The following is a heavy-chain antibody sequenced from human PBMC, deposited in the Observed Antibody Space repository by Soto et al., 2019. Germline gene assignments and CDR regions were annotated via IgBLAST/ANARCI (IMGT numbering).Heavy chain of an antibody. Sequence: RASVKVSCKASGGTFSSYAISWMRQAPGQGLEWMGGIIPIFGTANYAQKFQGRVTITADESTSTAYMELSSLRSEDTAVYYCARGDSSSSGPLGYWGQGTLVTVSS. CDR3: ARGDSSSSGPLGY. CDR2: IIPIFGTA. D-gene: IGHD6-6*01. CDR1: GGTFSSYA. V-gene: IGHV1-69*13. J-gene: IGHJ4*02.